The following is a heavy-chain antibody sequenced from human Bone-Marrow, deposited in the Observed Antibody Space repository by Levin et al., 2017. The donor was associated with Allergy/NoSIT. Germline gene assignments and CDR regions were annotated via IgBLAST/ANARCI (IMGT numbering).Heavy chain of an antibody. V-gene: IGHV3-53*01. D-gene: IGHD1-26*01. CDR3: ARGYSDSSH. CDR2: IYDGGYT. J-gene: IGHJ4*02. CDR1: GFTINFNY. Sequence: GGSLRLSCAASGFTINFNYLTWVRQAPGKGLEWVSIIYDGGYTHYADSVKGRFIMSRDNSKNTLYLQMNSLRAEDSAIYYCARGYSDSSHRGQGILVTVSS.